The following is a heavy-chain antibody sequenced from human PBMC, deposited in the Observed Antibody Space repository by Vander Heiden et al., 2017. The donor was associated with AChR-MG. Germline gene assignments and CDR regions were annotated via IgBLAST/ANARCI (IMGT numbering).Heavy chain of an antibody. V-gene: IGHV3-23*01. CDR3: AKADSSSWYPSEAY. J-gene: IGHJ4*02. Sequence: EVQLLESGGGLVQPGGSLRLSCSASGFTFSSYAMSWVRQAPGKGLEWVSAISGSGGSTYYADSVKGRFTISRDNSKNTLYLQMNSLRAEDTAVYYCAKADSSSWYPSEAYWGQGTLVTVSS. CDR1: GFTFSSYA. CDR2: ISGSGGST. D-gene: IGHD6-13*01.